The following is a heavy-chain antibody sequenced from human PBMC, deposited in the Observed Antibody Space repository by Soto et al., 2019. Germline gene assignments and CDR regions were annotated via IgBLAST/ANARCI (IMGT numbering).Heavy chain of an antibody. CDR2: ISYDGSNK. D-gene: IGHD3-22*01. Sequence: QVQLVESGGGVVQPGRSLRLSCAASGFTFSSYGMHWVRQAPGKGLEWVAVISYDGSNKYYADSVKGRFTISRDNSKNTLYLQMNSLRAEDTAVYYCAKENYYDSSEAAYFDYWGQGTLVTVSS. J-gene: IGHJ4*02. CDR3: AKENYYDSSEAAYFDY. V-gene: IGHV3-30*18. CDR1: GFTFSSYG.